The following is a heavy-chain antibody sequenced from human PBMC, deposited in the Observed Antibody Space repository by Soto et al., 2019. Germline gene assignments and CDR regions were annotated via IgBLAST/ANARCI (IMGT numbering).Heavy chain of an antibody. CDR2: IYYSGST. Sequence: SETLSLTCTVSGGSISSYYWSWIRQPPGKGLEWIGYIYYSGSTNYNPSLKSRVTISVDTSKDQFSLKLSSVTAADTAVYYCARENGGRHIAAAGGWFDPWGQGTLVTVAS. J-gene: IGHJ5*02. V-gene: IGHV4-59*01. CDR1: GGSISSYY. D-gene: IGHD6-13*01. CDR3: ARENGGRHIAAAGGWFDP.